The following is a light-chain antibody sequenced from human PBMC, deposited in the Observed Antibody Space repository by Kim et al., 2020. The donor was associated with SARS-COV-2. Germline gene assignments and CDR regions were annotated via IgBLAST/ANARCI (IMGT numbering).Light chain of an antibody. Sequence: QTATPTRARTSHTIGTPGAAWLPQHQGLPPKLLSYMNNTRPSGISEGFSASMSGNTSSLTITGLQPEDEADYYCSAWDSSLSAVVFGGWTQLTVL. V-gene: IGLV10-54*04. CDR1: SHTIGTPG. J-gene: IGLJ2*01. CDR3: SAWDSSLSAVV. CDR2: MNN.